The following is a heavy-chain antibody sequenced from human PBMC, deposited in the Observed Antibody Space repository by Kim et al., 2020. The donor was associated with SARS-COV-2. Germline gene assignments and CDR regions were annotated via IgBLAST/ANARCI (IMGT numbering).Heavy chain of an antibody. CDR3: AKDGEVVPAANYYYYGMDV. CDR2: ISYDGSNK. CDR1: GFTFSSYG. D-gene: IGHD2-2*01. Sequence: GGSLRLSCAASGFTFSSYGMHWVRQAPGKGLEWVAVISYDGSNKYYADSVKGRFTISRDNSKNTLYLQMNSLRAEDTAVYYCAKDGEVVPAANYYYYGMDVWGQGTTVTVSS. V-gene: IGHV3-30*18. J-gene: IGHJ6*02.